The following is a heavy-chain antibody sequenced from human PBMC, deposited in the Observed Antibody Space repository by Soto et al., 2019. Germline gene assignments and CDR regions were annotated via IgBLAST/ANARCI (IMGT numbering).Heavy chain of an antibody. Sequence: ASVKVSCKASGYTFTSYDIHWVRQAPGQGLEWMGIVNPSGDNTNYAQKFRGRVTMTRDTSTNTVHMELSSLRSEDTAVYFCARELGGTTVNTLFDHWGQGTVVTVSS. J-gene: IGHJ4*02. V-gene: IGHV1-46*01. CDR3: ARELGGTTVNTLFDH. D-gene: IGHD4-17*01. CDR2: VNPSGDNT. CDR1: GYTFTSYD.